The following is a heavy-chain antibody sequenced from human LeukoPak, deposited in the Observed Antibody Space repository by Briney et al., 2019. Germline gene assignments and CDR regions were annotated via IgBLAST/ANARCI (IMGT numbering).Heavy chain of an antibody. CDR2: IYYSGST. J-gene: IGHJ4*02. Sequence: SETLSLTCTVSGGSISSYYWSWIRQPPGKGLEWIGYIYYSGSTNYNPSLKSRVTISVDTSKNQFSLKLSSVTAADTAVYYCARDSGPAAPFDYWGQGTLVTVSS. CDR3: ARDSGPAAPFDY. V-gene: IGHV4-59*01. D-gene: IGHD3-10*01. CDR1: GGSISSYY.